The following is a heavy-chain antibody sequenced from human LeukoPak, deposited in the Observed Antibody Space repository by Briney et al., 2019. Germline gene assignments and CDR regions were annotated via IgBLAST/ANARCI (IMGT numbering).Heavy chain of an antibody. Sequence: ASVKVSCKASGYTFTSYGISWVRQAPGQGLEWMGWISAYNGNTNYAQKLQGRVTMTTDTSTSTAYMELRSLRSDDTAVYYCAACIAVAGEFDYWGQGTLVTVSS. J-gene: IGHJ4*02. CDR2: ISAYNGNT. D-gene: IGHD6-19*01. V-gene: IGHV1-18*01. CDR1: GYTFTSYG. CDR3: AACIAVAGEFDY.